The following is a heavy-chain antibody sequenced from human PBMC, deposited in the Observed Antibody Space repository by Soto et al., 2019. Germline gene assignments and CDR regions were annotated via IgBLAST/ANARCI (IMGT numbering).Heavy chain of an antibody. CDR3: AGGLENYYYYGMDV. Sequence: VGSVRLSCAASGFTFSSYEMNWVRKAPGKGLEWVSYISSSGSTIYYADSVKGRFTISRDNAKNSLYLQMNSLRAEDTAVYYCAGGLENYYYYGMDVWGQGTTVTVSS. CDR2: ISSSGSTI. V-gene: IGHV3-48*03. CDR1: GFTFSSYE. D-gene: IGHD3-3*01. J-gene: IGHJ6*02.